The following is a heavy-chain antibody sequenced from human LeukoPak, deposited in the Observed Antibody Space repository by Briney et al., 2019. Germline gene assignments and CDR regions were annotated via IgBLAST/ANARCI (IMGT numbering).Heavy chain of an antibody. J-gene: IGHJ4*02. CDR1: GGTFSSYA. V-gene: IGHV1-69*05. D-gene: IGHD3-16*01. CDR2: IIPILGTA. CDR3: ATEFMTPGGY. Sequence: ASVKVSCKASGGTFSSYATSWVRQAPGQGLEWMGGIIPILGTANYAQKFQGRVTITTDESASTAYMELSSLRSEDTAVYYCATEFMTPGGYWGQGTLVTVSS.